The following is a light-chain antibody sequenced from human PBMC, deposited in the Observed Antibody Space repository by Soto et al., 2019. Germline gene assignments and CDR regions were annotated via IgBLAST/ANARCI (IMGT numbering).Light chain of an antibody. V-gene: IGKV4-1*01. CDR3: QQYYSTPRT. Sequence: DIVMTQSPDSLAVSLGERATINCKSSQSVLYSSNNKNYLAWYQQKPGQPPKLLIYWASTRESWVPDRFSGSGSGTDFTLTISSRQAEDVAVYYCQQYYSTPRTFCQGTKVEIK. CDR2: WAS. J-gene: IGKJ1*01. CDR1: QSVLYSSNNKNY.